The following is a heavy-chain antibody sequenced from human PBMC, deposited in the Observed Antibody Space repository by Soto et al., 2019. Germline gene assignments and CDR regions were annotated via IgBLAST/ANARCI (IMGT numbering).Heavy chain of an antibody. J-gene: IGHJ4*02. CDR2: IYYSGST. V-gene: IGHV4-59*08. CDR3: ARLRPFIAAAGLFDY. CDR1: GGSISSYY. D-gene: IGHD6-13*01. Sequence: TSETLSVTCTVSGGSISSYYWSWIRQPPGKGLEWIGYIYYSGSTNYNPSLKSRVTISVDTSKNQFSLKLSSVTAADTAVYYCARLRPFIAAAGLFDYWGQGTLVTVSS.